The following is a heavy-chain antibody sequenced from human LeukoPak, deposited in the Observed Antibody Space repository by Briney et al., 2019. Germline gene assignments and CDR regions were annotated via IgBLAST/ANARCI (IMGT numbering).Heavy chain of an antibody. CDR3: ASSVAAPYYYYYMDV. D-gene: IGHD6-6*01. CDR1: GGSITSGDSF. J-gene: IGHJ6*03. Sequence: KASETLSLTCTISGGSITSGDSFWTWIRHHPEKGLEWIGYISYSGSPYYNPSLQTRVTISVDTSKNQFSLKLSSVTAADTAVYYCASSVAAPYYYYYMDVWGKGTTVTVSS. V-gene: IGHV4-30-4*08. CDR2: ISYSGSP.